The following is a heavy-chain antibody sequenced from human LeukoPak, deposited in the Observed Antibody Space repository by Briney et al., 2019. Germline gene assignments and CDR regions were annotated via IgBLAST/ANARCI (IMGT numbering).Heavy chain of an antibody. Sequence: SETLSLTCAVYGGSFSGFSWSWIRQPPGKGLEWIGEINHSGSTNHNPSLKSRVTISVDTSKNQFSLKLSSVTAADTAVYYCASPLRMAFDYWGQGTLVTVSS. D-gene: IGHD4-17*01. V-gene: IGHV4-34*01. CDR3: ASPLRMAFDY. J-gene: IGHJ4*02. CDR2: INHSGST. CDR1: GGSFSGFS.